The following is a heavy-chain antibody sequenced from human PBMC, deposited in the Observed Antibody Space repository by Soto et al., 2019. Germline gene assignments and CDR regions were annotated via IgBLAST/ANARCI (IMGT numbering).Heavy chain of an antibody. Sequence: GGSLRLSCAASGFTFSSYGMHWVRQAPGKGLEWVAVISYDGSNKYYADSVKGRFTISRDNSKNTLYLQMNSLRAEDTAVYYCAKDVYSSSWYAEDQRIYYYYGMDVWGQGTTVTVSS. D-gene: IGHD6-13*01. CDR1: GFTFSSYG. V-gene: IGHV3-30*18. J-gene: IGHJ6*02. CDR2: ISYDGSNK. CDR3: AKDVYSSSWYAEDQRIYYYYGMDV.